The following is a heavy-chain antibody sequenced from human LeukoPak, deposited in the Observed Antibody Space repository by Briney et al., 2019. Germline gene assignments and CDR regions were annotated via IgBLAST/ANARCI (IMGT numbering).Heavy chain of an antibody. J-gene: IGHJ4*02. CDR3: AKVGVTIFGVVINPIDY. CDR1: GFTFSSYW. V-gene: IGHV3-30*18. CDR2: ISYDGSNK. Sequence: QSGGSLRLSCAASGFTFSSYWMSWVRQAPGKGLEWVAVISYDGSNKYYADSVKGRFTISRDNSKNTLYLQMNSLRAEDTAVYYCAKVGVTIFGVVINPIDYWGQGTLVTVSS. D-gene: IGHD3-3*01.